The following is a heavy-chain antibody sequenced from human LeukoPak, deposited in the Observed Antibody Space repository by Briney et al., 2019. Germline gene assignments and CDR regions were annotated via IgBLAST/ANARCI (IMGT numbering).Heavy chain of an antibody. CDR1: AGSFSGDY. V-gene: IGHV4-34*01. CDR3: ARISYYYESRGYPFDY. CDR2: INHSGST. J-gene: IGHJ4*02. D-gene: IGHD3-22*01. Sequence: NASETLSLTCAVYAGSFSGDYWSWIRQPPGKGLEWIGEINHSGSTNYNPSLKSRVTISVDTSKNQFSLKLSSVTAADTAVYYCARISYYYESRGYPFDYWGQGTLVTVSS.